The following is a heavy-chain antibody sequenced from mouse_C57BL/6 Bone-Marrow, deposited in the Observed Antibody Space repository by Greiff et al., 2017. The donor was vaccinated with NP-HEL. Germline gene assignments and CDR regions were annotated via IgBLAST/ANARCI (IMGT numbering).Heavy chain of an antibody. CDR2: INPGSGGT. CDR1: GYAFTNYL. D-gene: IGHD2-13*01. J-gene: IGHJ2*01. V-gene: IGHV1-54*01. CDR3: AGVTGYFDY. Sequence: QVQLQQSGAELVRPGTSVKVSCKASGYAFTNYLIEWVKQRPGQGLEWIGVINPGSGGTNYNEKFKGKATLTADKSSSTAYMQLSSLTSEDSAVYFCAGVTGYFDYWGQGTTLTVSS.